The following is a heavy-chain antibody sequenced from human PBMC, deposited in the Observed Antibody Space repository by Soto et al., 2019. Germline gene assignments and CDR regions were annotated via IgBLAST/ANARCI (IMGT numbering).Heavy chain of an antibody. V-gene: IGHV1-46*01. CDR1: GYTFTSYY. D-gene: IGHD5-18*01. J-gene: IGHJ6*02. Sequence: ASVKVSCKASGYTFTSYYMHWVRQAPGQGLEWMGIINPSGGSTSYAQKFQGRVTMTRDTSRSTVYMELSSLRSEDTAVYYCARDGAVDTAMVNQDYYYYYGMDVWGQGTTVTVSS. CDR3: ARDGAVDTAMVNQDYYYYYGMDV. CDR2: INPSGGST.